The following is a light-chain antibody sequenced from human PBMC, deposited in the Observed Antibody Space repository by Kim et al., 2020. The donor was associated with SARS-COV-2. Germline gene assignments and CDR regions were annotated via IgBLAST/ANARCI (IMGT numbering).Light chain of an antibody. CDR3: QQRSSWPSRT. CDR2: DTS. Sequence: EIVLPQSPATLSLSPGERATLSCRASQSVGSYLAWYQQKPGQAPRLLIYDTSNRVIGIPARFSGSGSGTDFTLTISSLEPEDFAVYYWQQRSSWPSRTFGQGTKLEI. J-gene: IGKJ2*01. V-gene: IGKV3-11*01. CDR1: QSVGSY.